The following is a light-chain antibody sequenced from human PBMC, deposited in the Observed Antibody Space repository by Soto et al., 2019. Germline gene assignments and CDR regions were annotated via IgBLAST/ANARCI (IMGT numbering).Light chain of an antibody. Sequence: EIVLTQSPATLSLSPGERATLSCRASQTIRTDLAWYQQKPGQGRRVLIYDASNRATGIPVRFSGSGFGTDFALTISSLEPEDFALYYCQQRSHWPPEYTFGQGTRLEIK. J-gene: IGKJ2*01. CDR3: QQRSHWPPEYT. V-gene: IGKV3-11*01. CDR2: DAS. CDR1: QTIRTD.